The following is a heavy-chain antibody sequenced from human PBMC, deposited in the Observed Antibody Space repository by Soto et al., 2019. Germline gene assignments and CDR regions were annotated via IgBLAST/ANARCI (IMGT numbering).Heavy chain of an antibody. J-gene: IGHJ4*02. Sequence: SETLSLTCTVSGGSINAFYWSWVRQPAGKGLEWIGRIFSSGSTSFNPSLESRVAMSVDTSKNHFSLNLSSVTAADMAVYYCAREGSYSAYNFAHGIRFCSFDFWGQGALVTVSS. D-gene: IGHD5-12*01. CDR3: AREGSYSAYNFAHGIRFCSFDF. V-gene: IGHV4-4*07. CDR2: IFSSGST. CDR1: GGSINAFY.